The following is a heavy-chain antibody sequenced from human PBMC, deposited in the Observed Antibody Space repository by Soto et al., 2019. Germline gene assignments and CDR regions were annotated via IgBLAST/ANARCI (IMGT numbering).Heavy chain of an antibody. Sequence: GGPVKVSSKASGSTFSSYAIRWVRPAPGQGVEWMGGVIPIFCTANYAQKFQGRVTITPDESTRTAYMELSSLRSEDTAVYYCARDSGGGYSYGTLDYWGQGTLVTVSS. V-gene: IGHV1-69*13. CDR2: VIPIFCTA. J-gene: IGHJ4*02. D-gene: IGHD5-18*01. CDR1: GSTFSSYA. CDR3: ARDSGGGYSYGTLDY.